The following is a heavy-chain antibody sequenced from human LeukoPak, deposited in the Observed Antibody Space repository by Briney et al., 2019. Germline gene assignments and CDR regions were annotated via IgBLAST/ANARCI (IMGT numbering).Heavy chain of an antibody. D-gene: IGHD3-22*01. J-gene: IGHJ2*01. CDR1: GFTFTASY. V-gene: IGHV1-2*06. Sequence: ASVKVSCKASGFTFTASYLHWVRQAPGQGLEWMGRINLNNGATNYAQKFQDRVTMTRDTSFSTAYMGLGSLRSDDTAVYYCARVQFYYDTSGYLNWYFDLWGRGTLVTVSS. CDR3: ARVQFYYDTSGYLNWYFDL. CDR2: INLNNGAT.